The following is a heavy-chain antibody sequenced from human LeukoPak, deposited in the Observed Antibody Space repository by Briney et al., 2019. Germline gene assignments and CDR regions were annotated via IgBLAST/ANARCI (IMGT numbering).Heavy chain of an antibody. V-gene: IGHV1-69*13. CDR1: GGTFSRYA. D-gene: IGHD6-19*01. CDR2: ILPIIGTA. J-gene: IGHJ4*02. Sequence: ASVKVSCKASGGTFSRYAISWVRQAPGQGLEWTGGILPIIGTANYAQKFQGRVTITADESTSTAYMELSSLRSEDTAVYYCATSRIAVAGTRLDYWGQGTLVTVSS. CDR3: ATSRIAVAGTRLDY.